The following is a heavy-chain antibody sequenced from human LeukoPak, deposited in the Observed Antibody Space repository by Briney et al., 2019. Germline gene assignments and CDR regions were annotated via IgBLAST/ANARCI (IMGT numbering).Heavy chain of an antibody. J-gene: IGHJ2*01. D-gene: IGHD6-13*01. CDR3: AKIRRYSSSWLNRYFDL. V-gene: IGHV3-23*01. CDR2: ISGSGGST. Sequence: GGSLRLSCAASGFTFSSYAMSWVRQAPGKGLEWVSAISGSGGSTYYADSVKGRFTISRDNSKNTLYLQMNSLRAEDTAVYYCAKIRRYSSSWLNRYFDLWGRGTLVTVSS. CDR1: GFTFSSYA.